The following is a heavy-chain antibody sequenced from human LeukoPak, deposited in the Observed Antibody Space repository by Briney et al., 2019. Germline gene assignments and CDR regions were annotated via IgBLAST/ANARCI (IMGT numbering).Heavy chain of an antibody. D-gene: IGHD3-22*01. V-gene: IGHV1-8*01. CDR2: MNPNSGNT. CDR3: ARVSRIMIVVVLSGAGGMDV. CDR1: GYTFTSYD. Sequence: GASVKVSCKASGYTFTSYDINWVRQATGQGLEWMGWMNPNSGNTGYAQKFQGRVTMTRNTSISTAYMELSSLRSEDTAVYYCARVSRIMIVVVLSGAGGMDVWGQGTTVTVSS. J-gene: IGHJ6*02.